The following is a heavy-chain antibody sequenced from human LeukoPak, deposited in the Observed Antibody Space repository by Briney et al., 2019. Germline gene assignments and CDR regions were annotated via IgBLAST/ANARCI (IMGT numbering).Heavy chain of an antibody. Sequence: SETLSLTCAVYGGSFSGYYWSWIRQPPGKGLEWIGEINHSGSTNCNPSLKSRVTISVDTSKNQFSLKLSSVTAADTAVYYCARGGGYGSGSYAYYWGQGTLVTVSS. V-gene: IGHV4-34*01. D-gene: IGHD3-10*01. CDR3: ARGGGYGSGSYAYY. CDR1: GGSFSGYY. CDR2: INHSGST. J-gene: IGHJ4*02.